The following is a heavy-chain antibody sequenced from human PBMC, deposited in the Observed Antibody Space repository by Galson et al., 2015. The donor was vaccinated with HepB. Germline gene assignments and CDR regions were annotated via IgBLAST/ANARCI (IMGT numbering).Heavy chain of an antibody. Sequence: SVKVSCKASGYTFSDYHIHWVRQAPGQGLEWMGRINPNRGGTNYAQKFQGRVTMTKNTSIRTAYMELTRLRSDDTAIYYCARASVDGYFDFWGQGTLVTVSS. CDR3: ARASVDGYFDF. CDR1: GYTFSDYH. V-gene: IGHV1-2*06. CDR2: INPNRGGT. J-gene: IGHJ4*02. D-gene: IGHD5/OR15-5a*01.